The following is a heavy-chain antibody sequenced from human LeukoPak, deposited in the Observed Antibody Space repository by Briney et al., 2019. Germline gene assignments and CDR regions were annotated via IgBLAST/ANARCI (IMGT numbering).Heavy chain of an antibody. J-gene: IGHJ6*03. Sequence: GGSLRLSCAASGFTFNTYNMNWVRQAPGKGLEWVSSITSSSTYTFYADSVKGRFTISRDNAKNSLYLQMNSLRAEDTAVYYCARDRAVAGVDYYYYMDVWGKGTTVTVSS. D-gene: IGHD6-19*01. CDR2: ITSSSTYT. V-gene: IGHV3-21*01. CDR1: GFTFNTYN. CDR3: ARDRAVAGVDYYYYMDV.